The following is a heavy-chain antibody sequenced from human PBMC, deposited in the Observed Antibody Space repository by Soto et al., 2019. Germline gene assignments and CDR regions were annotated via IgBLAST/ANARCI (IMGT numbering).Heavy chain of an antibody. CDR3: ARVAY. J-gene: IGHJ4*02. V-gene: IGHV3-21*01. CDR1: GFSFRRVS. Sequence: GGSLGLCCEACGFSFRRVSMNWVRQVPGKGLEWVASISSASSETWYADSVKGRFIISRDNAQNSLFLQMNTLRPEDSAIYYCARVAYWGPGTQVTVSS. CDR2: ISSASSET.